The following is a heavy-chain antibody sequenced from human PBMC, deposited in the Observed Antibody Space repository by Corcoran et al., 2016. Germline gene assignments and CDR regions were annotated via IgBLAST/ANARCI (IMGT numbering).Heavy chain of an antibody. Sequence: QVQLQQWGAGLLKPSETLSLTCAVYGGSFSGYYWSWIRQPPGKGLEWIGEINHSGSTNYNPSLKSRVTISVDTSKNQFSLKLSSVTAADTAVDYWAGGGWAVRGVLDYWGQGTLVTVSA. CDR3: AGGGWAVRGVLDY. D-gene: IGHD3-10*01. CDR2: INHSGST. J-gene: IGHJ4*02. V-gene: IGHV4-34*01. CDR1: GGSFSGYY.